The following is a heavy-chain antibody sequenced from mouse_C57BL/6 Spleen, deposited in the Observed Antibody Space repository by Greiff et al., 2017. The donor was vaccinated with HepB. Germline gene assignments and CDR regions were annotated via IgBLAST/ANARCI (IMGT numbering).Heavy chain of an antibody. V-gene: IGHV3-6*01. CDR1: GYSITSGYY. J-gene: IGHJ3*01. CDR2: ISYDGSN. Sequence: VQLQQSGPGLVKPSQSLSLTCSVTGYSITSGYYWNWIRQFPGNKLEWMGYISYDGSNNYNPSLKNRISITRDTSKNQFFLKLNSVTTEDTATYYCARNWDYWGQGTLVTVSA. D-gene: IGHD4-1*01. CDR3: ARNWDY.